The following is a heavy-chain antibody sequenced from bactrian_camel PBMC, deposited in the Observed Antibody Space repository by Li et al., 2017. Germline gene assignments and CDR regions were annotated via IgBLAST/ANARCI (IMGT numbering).Heavy chain of an antibody. CDR1: GFTFAGGD. CDR3: AADSPGYCAGGYFLSRNRTRF. V-gene: IGHV3S55*01. Sequence: VQLVESGGDSVEAGGSLKLSCTASGFTFAGGDMGWYRQAPGSTCELVSSIRHDGTIYYADSVKGRFTISEDDAKKTLFLRMSNLRPEDTAEYYCAADSPGYCAGGYFLSRNRTRFWGRGTQVTVS. D-gene: IGHD2*01. CDR2: IRHDGTI. J-gene: IGHJ4*01.